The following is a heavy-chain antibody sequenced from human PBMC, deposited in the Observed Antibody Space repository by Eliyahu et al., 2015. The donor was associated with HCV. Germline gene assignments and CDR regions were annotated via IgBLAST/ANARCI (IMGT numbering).Heavy chain of an antibody. CDR2: XKSXIDGGTX. CDR3: TIDRGHWFDP. CDR1: GFSFTNAW. J-gene: IGHJ5*02. D-gene: IGHD3-10*01. V-gene: IGHV3-15*01. Sequence: VQLVESGGGLVKPGGSLRLXCEGSGFSFTNAWMSRXRQGPGEGLGWVAXXKSXIDGGTXYYAAPVKGRFTISRDDSKETLSLQMNGLKTEDTAVXYCTIDRGHWFDPWGQGSLVTVSS.